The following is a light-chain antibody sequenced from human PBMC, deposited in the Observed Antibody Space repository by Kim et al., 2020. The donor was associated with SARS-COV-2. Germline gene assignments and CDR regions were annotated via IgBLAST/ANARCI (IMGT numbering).Light chain of an antibody. CDR3: QAWDSFTAV. CDR2: QNS. Sequence: SVSPGQTATITCSGDKLGDKLASWYQQKPGQSPVLVMYQNSKRYSGIPGRFSGSNSGNTATLTISGTQAMDEADYFCQAWDSFTAVFGGGTQLTVL. J-gene: IGLJ3*02. V-gene: IGLV3-1*01. CDR1: KLGDKL.